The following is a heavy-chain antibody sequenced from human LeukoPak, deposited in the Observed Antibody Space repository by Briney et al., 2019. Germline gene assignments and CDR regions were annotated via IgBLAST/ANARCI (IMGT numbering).Heavy chain of an antibody. CDR3: ATFPRRVYDFWSGYFNWFDP. CDR1: GYTLTELF. Sequence: ASVKVSCKVSGYTLTELFMHWVRQAPGKGLEWMGGFDPEDGETIYAQKFQGRVTMTEDTSTDTAYMELSSLRSEDTAVYYCATFPRRVYDFWSGYFNWFDPWGQGTLVTVSS. J-gene: IGHJ5*02. V-gene: IGHV1-24*01. CDR2: FDPEDGET. D-gene: IGHD3-3*01.